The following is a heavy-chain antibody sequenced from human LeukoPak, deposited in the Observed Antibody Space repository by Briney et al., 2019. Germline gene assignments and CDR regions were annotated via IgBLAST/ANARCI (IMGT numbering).Heavy chain of an antibody. CDR2: INSDGSHT. CDR3: TRAYTNTDYWYSDL. D-gene: IGHD2-21*01. V-gene: IGHV3-74*01. J-gene: IGHJ2*01. CDR1: GFTFSNYW. Sequence: PGGSLRLSCAASGFTFSNYWMYWVRQAPGKGLVWVSRINSDGSHTIYADSVKGRFTVSRDNGKNTQSLQMNSLGAEDTAVYYCTRAYTNTDYWYSDLWGRGTLVTVSS.